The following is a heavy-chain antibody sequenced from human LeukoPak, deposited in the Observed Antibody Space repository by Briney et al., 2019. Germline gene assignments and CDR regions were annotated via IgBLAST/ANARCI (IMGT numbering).Heavy chain of an antibody. CDR1: GYSFTSYW. CDR3: ARVKDSSSPAYAGGAFDI. Sequence: GESLKISCKGSGYSFTSYWIGWVRQMPGKGLEWMGIIYPGDSDTRYSPSFQGQVTISADKSISTAYLQWSSLKASDTAMYYCARVKDSSSPAYAGGAFDIWGQGTMVSVSS. V-gene: IGHV5-51*01. D-gene: IGHD6-6*01. CDR2: IYPGDSDT. J-gene: IGHJ3*02.